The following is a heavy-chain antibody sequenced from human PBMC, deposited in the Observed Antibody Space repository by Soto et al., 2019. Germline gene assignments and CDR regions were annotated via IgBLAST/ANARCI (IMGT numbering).Heavy chain of an antibody. CDR2: ITSSSNYI. Sequence: EVQLVESGGGLVKPGGSLRLSCAASGFTFSRHNMNWVRQAPGKGLEWVSFITSSSNYIYYADSVKGRFTISRDNAKNSLYLQMNSLRAEDTAVYYCASGDLGSCGSYYQGYYYGMDVWGQGTTVTVSS. J-gene: IGHJ6*02. V-gene: IGHV3-21*01. CDR3: ASGDLGSCGSYYQGYYYGMDV. CDR1: GFTFSRHN. D-gene: IGHD3-22*01.